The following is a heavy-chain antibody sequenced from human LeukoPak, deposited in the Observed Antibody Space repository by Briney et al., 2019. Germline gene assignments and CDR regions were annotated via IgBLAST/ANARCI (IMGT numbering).Heavy chain of an antibody. Sequence: ASVKVSCKASGYTFTGYYMHWVRQAPGQGLEWLGWINPNSGGTNYGQKFQGRVTMTTDTSMSTAYMELSRLTSDDTAVYYCARAGGRSWFDPWGQGTLVTVSS. J-gene: IGHJ5*02. V-gene: IGHV1-2*02. CDR3: ARAGGRSWFDP. CDR2: INPNSGGT. CDR1: GYTFTGYY.